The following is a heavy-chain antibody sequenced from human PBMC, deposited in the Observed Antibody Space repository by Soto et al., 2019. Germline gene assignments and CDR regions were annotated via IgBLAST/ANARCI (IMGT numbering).Heavy chain of an antibody. CDR2: INAGNGNT. Sequence: GASVKVSWKASGYTFTSYAMHWVCQAPGQRLEWMGWINAGNGNTKYSQKFQGRVTITRDTSASTAYMELSSPRSEDTAVYYCARGRDFWSGYSHYYYYMDVWGKGTTVTVSS. J-gene: IGHJ6*03. V-gene: IGHV1-3*01. CDR1: GYTFTSYA. D-gene: IGHD3-3*01. CDR3: ARGRDFWSGYSHYYYYMDV.